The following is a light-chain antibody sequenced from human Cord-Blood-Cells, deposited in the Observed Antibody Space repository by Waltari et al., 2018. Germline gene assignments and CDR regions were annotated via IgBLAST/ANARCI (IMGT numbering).Light chain of an antibody. CDR3: KQYGSSPN. CDR1: PSVRRSD. J-gene: IGKJ4*01. CDR2: GAS. V-gene: IGKV3-20*01. Sequence: EIVLTQSPGTLSLSPGETATLSYRASPSVRRSDLAWYQQKPGQAPTLLIYGASSRATGIPDRLRGSGSETAFNLSISRLEPEDSAVYYCKQYGSSPNFGGGTKVEIK.